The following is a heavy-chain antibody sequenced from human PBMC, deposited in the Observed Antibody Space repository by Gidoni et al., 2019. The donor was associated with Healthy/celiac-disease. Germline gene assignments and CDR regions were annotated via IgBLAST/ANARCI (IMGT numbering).Heavy chain of an antibody. CDR3: ARQYPIPRWFDP. CDR2: IYYSGST. J-gene: IGHJ5*02. D-gene: IGHD2-2*02. Sequence: GLEWIGSIYYSGSTYYNPSLKSRVTISVDTSKNQFSLKLSSVTAADTAVYYCARQYPIPRWFDPWGQGTLVTVSS. V-gene: IGHV4-39*01.